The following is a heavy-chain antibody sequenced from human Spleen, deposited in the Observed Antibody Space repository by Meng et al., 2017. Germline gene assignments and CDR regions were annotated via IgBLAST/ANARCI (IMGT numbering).Heavy chain of an antibody. D-gene: IGHD3-22*01. CDR1: GVTFSDSD. Sequence: GGSLRLSCAVSGVTFSDSDIHWVRQASGKGLEWVGRIGTKPKSYAAAYAASVRGRFTISRDNSKNTLYLQMSSLRADDTAVYYCAKNYSDSSGSHWPLYFDCWGQGTLVTVSS. CDR3: AKNYSDSSGSHWPLYFDC. V-gene: IGHV3-73*01. CDR2: IGTKPKSYAA. J-gene: IGHJ4*02.